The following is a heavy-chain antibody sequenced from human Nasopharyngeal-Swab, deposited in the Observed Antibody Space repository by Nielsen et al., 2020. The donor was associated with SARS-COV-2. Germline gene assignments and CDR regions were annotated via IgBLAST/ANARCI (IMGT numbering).Heavy chain of an antibody. J-gene: IGHJ4*02. Sequence: GSLRLSCTVSGGSISSYDWSWIRQPPGKGLEWIGYIYYSGSTNYNPSLKSRVTISVDTSKNQFSLKLSSVTAADTAVYYCARQRTAMVLDYWGQGTLVTVSS. V-gene: IGHV4-59*08. CDR2: IYYSGST. D-gene: IGHD5-18*01. CDR1: GGSISSYD. CDR3: ARQRTAMVLDY.